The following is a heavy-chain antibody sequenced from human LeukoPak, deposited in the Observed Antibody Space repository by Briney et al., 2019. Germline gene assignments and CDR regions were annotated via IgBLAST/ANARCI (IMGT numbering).Heavy chain of an antibody. Sequence: ASVKVSCKTSGYTFTGYYMHWVRQAPGQGLEWMGWINPNSGGTNYAQKFQGRVTMTRDTSISTAYMELSRLRSDDTAVCYCARVGDFYDSSGYYSPWGQGTLVTVSS. J-gene: IGHJ5*02. CDR3: ARVGDFYDSSGYYSP. CDR1: GYTFTGYY. D-gene: IGHD3-22*01. V-gene: IGHV1-2*02. CDR2: INPNSGGT.